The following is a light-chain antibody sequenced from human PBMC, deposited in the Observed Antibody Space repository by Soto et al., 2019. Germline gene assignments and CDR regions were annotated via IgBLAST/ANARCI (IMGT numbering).Light chain of an antibody. J-gene: IGLJ1*01. CDR2: SNN. V-gene: IGLV1-44*01. Sequence: QSVLTQPPSASGTPGQRVSISCSGSSSNIGSNSVNWYQQLPGTAPKLLIYSNNQRPSGVPDRISGSKSGTSASLAISGLQSADEADYYCAAWDDRLNGPVVGTGTKLTVL. CDR3: AAWDDRLNGPV. CDR1: SSNIGSNS.